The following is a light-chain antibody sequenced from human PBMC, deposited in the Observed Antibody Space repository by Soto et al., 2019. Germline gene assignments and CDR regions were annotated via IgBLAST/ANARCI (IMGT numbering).Light chain of an antibody. V-gene: IGKV3-11*01. CDR2: DAS. Sequence: EFVLTQSPGTLSLSPGERATLSCRASQSVSSSYLAWYQQKPGQAPRLLIYDASNRATGIPARFSGSGSGTDFTLTISSLEPEDFAVYYCHQRSSWPITFGQGTRLEIK. CDR1: QSVSSSY. J-gene: IGKJ5*01. CDR3: HQRSSWPIT.